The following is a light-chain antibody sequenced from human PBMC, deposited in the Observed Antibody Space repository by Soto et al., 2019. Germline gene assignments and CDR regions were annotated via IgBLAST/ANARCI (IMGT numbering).Light chain of an antibody. CDR3: ISYTSSSTLEV. Sequence: QSALTQPASVSGSPGQSITISCTGTSSDVGGYNYVSWYQQHPGKAPKLMIYEVSNRPSGVSNRFSGSKSGNTASLTISGLQAEDEADYYCISYTSSSTLEVFGTGTKRTVL. CDR2: EVS. J-gene: IGLJ1*01. CDR1: SSDVGGYNY. V-gene: IGLV2-14*01.